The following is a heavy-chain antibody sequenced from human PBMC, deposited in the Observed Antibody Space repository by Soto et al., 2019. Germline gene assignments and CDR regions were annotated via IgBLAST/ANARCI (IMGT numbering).Heavy chain of an antibody. CDR3: TRVVVGFDGYSDY. CDR1: GFPFSGYW. Sequence: GGSLRLSCVASGFPFSGYWMHLVRQFQGKGLVWVSRISSDGITTTYADSVKGRFTISRDNAKNTLYLQMNSLRAEDTAMYYCTRVVVGFDGYSDYWGQGGLVTVFS. V-gene: IGHV3-74*01. D-gene: IGHD2-15*01. J-gene: IGHJ4*02. CDR2: ISSDGITT.